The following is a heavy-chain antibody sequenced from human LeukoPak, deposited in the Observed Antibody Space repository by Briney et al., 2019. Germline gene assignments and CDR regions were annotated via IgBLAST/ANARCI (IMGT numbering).Heavy chain of an antibody. CDR1: GYTFTSYA. Sequence: SVKVSCKASGYTFTSYAISWVRQAPGQGLEWMGGIIPIFGTANYAQKFQGRVTITADESTSTAYMELSSLRSEDTAVYYCAREANIVVVPAAIDYYYYYMDVWGKGTTVTVSS. CDR3: AREANIVVVPAAIDYYYYYMDV. J-gene: IGHJ6*03. V-gene: IGHV1-69*13. D-gene: IGHD2-2*02. CDR2: IIPIFGTA.